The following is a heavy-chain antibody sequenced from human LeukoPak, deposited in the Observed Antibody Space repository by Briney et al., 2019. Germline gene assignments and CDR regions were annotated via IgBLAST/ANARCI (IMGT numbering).Heavy chain of an antibody. J-gene: IGHJ6*02. CDR1: GFTFSSYT. Sequence: GGSLRLSCAASGFTFSSYTMNWVRQAPGKGLEWVSFISSCARRIYYADSVKGRFTISRDNAKNSLYLQMNSLRAEDTAVYYCARDRTMDVWGQGTTVSVSS. V-gene: IGHV3-48*04. CDR3: ARDRTMDV. CDR2: ISSCARRI.